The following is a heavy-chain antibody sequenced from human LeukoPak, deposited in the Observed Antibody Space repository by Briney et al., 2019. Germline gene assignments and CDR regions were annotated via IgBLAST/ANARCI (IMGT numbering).Heavy chain of an antibody. CDR2: IYSSGST. V-gene: IGHV4-31*03. D-gene: IGHD2-2*01. Sequence: PSETLSLTCTVSGGSISSGGYYWSWIRQHPGKGLEWIGYIYSSGSTYYNPSLKSRVTISVDTSKNQFSLKLSSVTAADTAVYYCARADGYCSSTSCYRYYYYMDVWGKGTTVTVSS. J-gene: IGHJ6*03. CDR1: GGSISSGGYY. CDR3: ARADGYCSSTSCYRYYYYMDV.